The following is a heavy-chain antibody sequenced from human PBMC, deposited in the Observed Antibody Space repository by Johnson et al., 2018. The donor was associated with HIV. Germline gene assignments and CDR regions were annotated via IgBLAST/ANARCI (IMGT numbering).Heavy chain of an antibody. Sequence: QEKLVESGGGLVQPGGSLRLSCAASGFTFSDYYMSWIRQAPGKGLEWVSYISGSGSTIYYTDSVKGRFTISRDNARNSLDLQMHSLRVEDTAVYYCAREGYSGTYFSAFDIWGRGTLVTVSS. J-gene: IGHJ3*02. V-gene: IGHV3-11*04. CDR1: GFTFSDYY. CDR2: ISGSGSTI. CDR3: AREGYSGTYFSAFDI. D-gene: IGHD1-1*01.